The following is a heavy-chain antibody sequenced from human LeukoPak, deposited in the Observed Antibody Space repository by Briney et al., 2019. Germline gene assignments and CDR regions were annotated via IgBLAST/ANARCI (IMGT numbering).Heavy chain of an antibody. Sequence: GGSLRLSCAASGFTFSSYWMNWVRQAPGKGLDWVANIKLGGSGKYYVYSVKGRFTISRDNAKNSLYLQMNSLRAEDTAVYYCARGHAGAFEIWGQGTMVTVSS. J-gene: IGHJ3*02. CDR2: IKLGGSGK. D-gene: IGHD1-14*01. CDR3: ARGHAGAFEI. V-gene: IGHV3-7*05. CDR1: GFTFSSYW.